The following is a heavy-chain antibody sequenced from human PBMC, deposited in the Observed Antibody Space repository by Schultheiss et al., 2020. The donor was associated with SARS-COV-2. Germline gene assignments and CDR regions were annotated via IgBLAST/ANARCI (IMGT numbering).Heavy chain of an antibody. J-gene: IGHJ4*02. Sequence: SQTLSLTCTVSGGSISSYYWSWIRQPPGKGLECIGYIYDSGSTYYNPSLKSRVTISVDTSKNQFSLKLSSVTAADTAVYYCARHEDYYGSGSFDYWGQGTLVTVSS. V-gene: IGHV4-59*08. CDR2: IYDSGST. CDR1: GGSISSYY. CDR3: ARHEDYYGSGSFDY. D-gene: IGHD3-10*01.